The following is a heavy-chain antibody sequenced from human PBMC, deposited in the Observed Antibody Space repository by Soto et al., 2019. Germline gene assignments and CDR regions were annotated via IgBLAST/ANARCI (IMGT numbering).Heavy chain of an antibody. V-gene: IGHV3-15*01. D-gene: IGHD3-9*01. Sequence: GGSLRLSCAASGFTFSNAWMSWVRQAPGKGLEWVGRIKSKTDGGTTDYAAPVKGRFTISRDDSKNTLYLQMNSLKTEDTAVYYCTTSNPALRYFDWLLSFDYWGQGTLVTVSS. CDR3: TTSNPALRYFDWLLSFDY. CDR2: IKSKTDGGTT. CDR1: GFTFSNAW. J-gene: IGHJ4*02.